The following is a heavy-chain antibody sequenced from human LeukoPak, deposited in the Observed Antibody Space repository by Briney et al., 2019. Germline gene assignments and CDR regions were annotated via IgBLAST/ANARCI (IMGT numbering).Heavy chain of an antibody. V-gene: IGHV4-31*03. CDR3: ARGFCTNGVCSSDYFDY. J-gene: IGHJ4*02. Sequence: SQTLSLTCTGSGGSISSGGYYWNWIRQHPGKGLEWIGYIYNSGSTYYNPSLKSRCTISEDTSKNQLSLRLSSVTAADTAVYYCARGFCTNGVCSSDYFDYWGQGSMVGVSS. D-gene: IGHD2-8*01. CDR1: GGSISSGGYY. CDR2: IYNSGST.